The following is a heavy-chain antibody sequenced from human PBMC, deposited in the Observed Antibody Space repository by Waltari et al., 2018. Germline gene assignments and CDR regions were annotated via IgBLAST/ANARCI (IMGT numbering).Heavy chain of an antibody. J-gene: IGHJ4*02. CDR2: INWNSGNI. CDR1: GFSFADRA. Sequence: EVQLVESGGGLVQPGRSLRLSCVGSGFSFADRAMHWVRQVPGKGLEWGSGINWNSGNIGYADSVKGRFTISRDNAKNSLYLQINSVRTEDTALYYCTSDAFGNSIGGVFDYWGQGTLVNVSS. CDR3: TSDAFGNSIGGVFDY. V-gene: IGHV3-9*01. D-gene: IGHD3-3*01.